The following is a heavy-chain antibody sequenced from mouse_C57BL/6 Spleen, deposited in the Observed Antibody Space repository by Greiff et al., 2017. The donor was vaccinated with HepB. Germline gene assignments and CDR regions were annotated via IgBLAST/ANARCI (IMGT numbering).Heavy chain of an antibody. Sequence: QVQLQQPGAELVKPGASVKMSCKASGYTFTSYWITWVKQRPGQGLGWIGDIYPGSGSTNYNEKFKSKATLTVDASSSTAYMQLSSLTSEDSAVYYCARVGLRRDFDYWGQGTTLTVSS. CDR3: ARVGLRRDFDY. D-gene: IGHD2-4*01. V-gene: IGHV1-55*01. J-gene: IGHJ2*01. CDR1: GYTFTSYW. CDR2: IYPGSGST.